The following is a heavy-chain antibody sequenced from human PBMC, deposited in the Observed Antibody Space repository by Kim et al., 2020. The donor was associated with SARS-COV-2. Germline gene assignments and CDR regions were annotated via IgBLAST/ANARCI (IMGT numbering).Heavy chain of an antibody. CDR3: SRSPKSGGGD. J-gene: IGHJ4*02. CDR1: GFEFTGST. D-gene: IGHD3-16*01. CDR2: ALASTNST. Sequence: GGSLRLSCAASGFEFTGSTMHWVRQGSGKGLEWVAAALASTNSTFYAYSEKGRFIVTRDNSKNVLSLRMNSMRADTTAVYFCSRSPKSGGGDWGPGTLVT. V-gene: IGHV3-23*01.